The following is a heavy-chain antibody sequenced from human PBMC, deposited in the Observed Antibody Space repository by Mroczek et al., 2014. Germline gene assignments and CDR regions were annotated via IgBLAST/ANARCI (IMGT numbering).Heavy chain of an antibody. J-gene: IGHJ4*02. Sequence: GKKPGASVKVSCKASGYTFTGYYMHWVRQAPGQGLEWMGWINPNSGGTNYAQKFQGRVTMTRDTSISTAYMELSRLRSDDTAVYYCARAQPGTNPARYCSSTSCDRLCDYWGQGTLVTVSS. CDR1: GYTFTGYY. V-gene: IGHV1-2*02. CDR2: INPNSGGT. CDR3: ARAQPGTNPARYCSSTSCDRLCDY. D-gene: IGHD2-2*01.